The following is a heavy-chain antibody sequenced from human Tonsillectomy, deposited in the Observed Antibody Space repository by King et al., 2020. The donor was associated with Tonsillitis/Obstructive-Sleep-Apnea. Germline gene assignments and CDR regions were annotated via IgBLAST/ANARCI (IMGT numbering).Heavy chain of an antibody. CDR1: GLTFSNYA. CDR3: AKALSGTYWHLDLFDY. J-gene: IGHJ4*02. CDR2: ISGSGGNT. Sequence: VQLVESGGGLVQAGGSLRLSCAASGLTFSNYAMSWVRQAPGKGLEWVSAISGSGGNTYYADSVKGRFTISRDDSKNTLFLQMNSLRAEDTAVYYCAKALSGTYWHLDLFDYWGQGTLVTVSS. V-gene: IGHV3-23*04. D-gene: IGHD1-26*01.